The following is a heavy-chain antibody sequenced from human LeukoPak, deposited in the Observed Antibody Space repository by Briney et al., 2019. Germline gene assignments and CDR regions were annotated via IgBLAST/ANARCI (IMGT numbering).Heavy chain of an antibody. V-gene: IGHV4-34*01. CDR2: INHSGST. CDR1: GVSFSGYY. D-gene: IGHD3-9*01. Sequence: PSETLSLTCAVYGVSFSGYYWSWIRQPPGKGLEWIGEINHSGSTNYNPSLKSRVTISVDTSKNQFSLKLSSVTAADTAVYYCARDYDILTGYLDYWGQGTLVTVSS. CDR3: ARDYDILTGYLDY. J-gene: IGHJ4*02.